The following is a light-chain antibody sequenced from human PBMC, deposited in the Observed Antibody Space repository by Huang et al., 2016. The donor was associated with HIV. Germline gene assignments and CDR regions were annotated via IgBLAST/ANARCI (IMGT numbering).Light chain of an antibody. Sequence: IVLTQSPATLSLSPGERATLTCGASQSVRTNYLAWYQQKPGLAPRLLIDDPNVRATGIPDRFSGSGSGTDFPLTISRLEPEDFAMYYCQQYSTSSYTFGQGTKVDI. CDR1: QSVRTNY. V-gene: IGKV3D-20*01. CDR2: DPN. J-gene: IGKJ2*01. CDR3: QQYSTSSYT.